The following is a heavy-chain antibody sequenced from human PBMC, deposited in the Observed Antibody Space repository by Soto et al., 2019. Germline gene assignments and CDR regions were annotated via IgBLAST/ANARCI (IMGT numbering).Heavy chain of an antibody. V-gene: IGHV1-2*02. CDR3: ARDLEKGGGSAGFDY. CDR1: VDTFTANY. CDR2: INPKSGGT. Sequence: XSVKVSCKASVDTFTANYIHWVRQAPGQGFEWMGWINPKSGGTKYPQKFQGRVTMTRDTSLSTVYMTLTRLTSDDTAVYYCARDLEKGGGSAGFDYWGQGTLVTGSS. D-gene: IGHD1-26*01. J-gene: IGHJ4*02.